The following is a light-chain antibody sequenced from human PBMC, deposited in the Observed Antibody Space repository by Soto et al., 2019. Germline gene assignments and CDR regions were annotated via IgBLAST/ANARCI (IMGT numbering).Light chain of an antibody. CDR2: EVT. CDR1: SSDVGGYNH. J-gene: IGLJ1*01. CDR3: CSSRSDTFV. Sequence: QSVLTQPASVSGSPGQSIIMSCTGTSSDVGGYNHVSWYQQHPGKAPKLIIYEVTNRPSGVSDRFSGSKSGNTASLTISGLLPEDEADYYCCSSRSDTFVFGTGTQLTVL. V-gene: IGLV2-14*01.